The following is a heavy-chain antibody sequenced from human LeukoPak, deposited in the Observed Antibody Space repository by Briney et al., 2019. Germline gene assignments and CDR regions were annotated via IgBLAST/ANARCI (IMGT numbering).Heavy chain of an antibody. D-gene: IGHD6-19*01. CDR3: ARILSSCWYEYFHH. Sequence: GASVKVSCKASGGTFSDYAISWVRQAPGQGLEWMGAIIPIFGTVNYAQKCQGRVTITADDSTSTAYMELSSLRSEDTAVYYCARILSSCWYEYFHHWGQGTLVTVSS. CDR1: GGTFSDYA. V-gene: IGHV1-69*13. CDR2: IIPIFGTV. J-gene: IGHJ1*01.